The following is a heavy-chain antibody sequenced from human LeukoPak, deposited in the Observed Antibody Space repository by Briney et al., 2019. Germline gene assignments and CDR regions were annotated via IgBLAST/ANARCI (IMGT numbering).Heavy chain of an antibody. V-gene: IGHV4-59*01. CDR3: ARVRAPSLSYYYYMDV. D-gene: IGHD3-16*01. CDR1: GGSISSYY. Sequence: SETLSLTCTVSGGSISSYYWSWIRQPPGKGLEWIGYIYYSGSTNYNPSLKSRVTISVDTSKNQFSLKLSSVTAADTAVYYCARVRAPSLSYYYYMDVWGKGTTVTVSS. CDR2: IYYSGST. J-gene: IGHJ6*03.